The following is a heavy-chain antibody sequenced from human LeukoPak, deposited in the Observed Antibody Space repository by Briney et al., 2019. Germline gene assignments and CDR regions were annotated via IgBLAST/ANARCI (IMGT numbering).Heavy chain of an antibody. D-gene: IGHD6-19*01. CDR2: ISSYGITT. J-gene: IGHJ4*02. CDR1: GFTFSVYS. Sequence: GGSLRLSCAPSGFTFSVYSMYCVPEAPGKGLEYVSGISSYGITTYYANSVKGRFSISRDISKNTLYLQMDSLRAEDMAVYYCARSIAVAGPYYFDYWGQGTLVTVSS. V-gene: IGHV3-64*01. CDR3: ARSIAVAGPYYFDY.